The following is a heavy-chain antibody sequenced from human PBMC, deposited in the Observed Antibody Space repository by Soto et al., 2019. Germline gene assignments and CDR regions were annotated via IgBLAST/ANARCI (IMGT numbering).Heavy chain of an antibody. CDR3: ARGSSGYISSWYYFDY. CDR2: ISGTASRT. CDR1: GFTPTTTP. D-gene: IGHD6-13*01. Sequence: EVQLLESGGGLVLPGGSLRLSCAGSGFTPTTTPLSWVRQPPGKGLEWVTTISGTASRTYYVDSVKGRFFISRDNSKNTVSLLMNSLRAEDTAVYFCARGSSGYISSWYYFDYWGRGTLVTVSS. J-gene: IGHJ4*02. V-gene: IGHV3-23*01.